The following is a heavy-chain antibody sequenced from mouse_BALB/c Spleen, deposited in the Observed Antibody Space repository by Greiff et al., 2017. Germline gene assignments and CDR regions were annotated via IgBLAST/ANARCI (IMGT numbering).Heavy chain of an antibody. J-gene: IGHJ3*01. CDR1: GFNIKDYY. CDR2: IDPENGNT. CDR3: ARSSTWFAY. V-gene: IGHV14-1*02. Sequence: EVKLQESGAELVRPGALVKLSCKASGFNIKDYYMHWVKQRPEQGLEWIGWIDPENGNTIYDPKFQGKASITADTSSNTAYLQLSSLTSEDTAVYYCARSSTWFAYWGQGTLVTVSA. D-gene: IGHD1-3*01.